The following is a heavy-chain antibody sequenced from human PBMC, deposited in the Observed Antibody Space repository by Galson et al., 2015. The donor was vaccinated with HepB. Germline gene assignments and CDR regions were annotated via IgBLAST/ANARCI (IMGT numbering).Heavy chain of an antibody. D-gene: IGHD3-9*01. CDR2: ISAYNGNT. CDR1: GYTFSTYS. CDR3: ARGVYYDILTGYMGYYYYYGMDV. Sequence: SVKVSCKASGYTFSTYSITWVRQAPGQGLEWMGWISAYNGNTNYAQKLQGRVTMTTDTSTSTAYMELRSLRSDDTAVYYCARGVYYDILTGYMGYYYYYGMDVWGQGTTVTVSS. V-gene: IGHV1-18*01. J-gene: IGHJ6*02.